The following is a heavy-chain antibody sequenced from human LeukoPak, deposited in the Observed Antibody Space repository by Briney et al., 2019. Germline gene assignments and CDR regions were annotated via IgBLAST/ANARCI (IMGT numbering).Heavy chain of an antibody. CDR3: VRGQGPARGVLRYFDWFPGAFDI. D-gene: IGHD3-9*01. V-gene: IGHV3-11*06. J-gene: IGHJ3*02. Sequence: GGSLRLSCAASGFTFSDYYMSWIRQAPGKGLEWVSYISSSSSYTNYADSVKGRFTISRDNAKNSLYLQMNSLRAEDTAVYYCVRGQGPARGVLRYFDWFPGAFDIWGQGTMVTVSS. CDR2: ISSSSSYT. CDR1: GFTFSDYY.